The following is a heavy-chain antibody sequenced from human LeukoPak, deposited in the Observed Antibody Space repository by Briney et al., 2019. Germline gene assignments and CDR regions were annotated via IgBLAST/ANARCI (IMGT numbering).Heavy chain of an antibody. Sequence: PSETLSLTCTVSGGSISSHYWSWIRQPPGKGLEWIGYIYYSGSTNYNPSLKSRVTISVDTSKNQFSLKLSSVTAADTAVYYCARENYYDSSGYCHDAFDIWGQGTMVTVSS. D-gene: IGHD3-22*01. V-gene: IGHV4-59*11. CDR1: GGSISSHY. J-gene: IGHJ3*02. CDR2: IYYSGST. CDR3: ARENYYDSSGYCHDAFDI.